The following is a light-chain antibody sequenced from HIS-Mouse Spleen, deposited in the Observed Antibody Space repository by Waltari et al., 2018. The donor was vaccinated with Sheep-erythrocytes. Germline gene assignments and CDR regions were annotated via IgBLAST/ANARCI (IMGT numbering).Light chain of an antibody. J-gene: IGLJ2*01. Sequence: SYELTLPPSVSVSPGQTASITCSGDKLGDKYACWYQQKPGQSPVLVIYQDSKRPSGIPERFAGYNSGNTATLTISGTQAMDEADYYCQAWDSSTAEVVFGGGTKLTVL. CDR2: QDS. CDR3: QAWDSSTAEVV. CDR1: KLGDKY. V-gene: IGLV3-1*01.